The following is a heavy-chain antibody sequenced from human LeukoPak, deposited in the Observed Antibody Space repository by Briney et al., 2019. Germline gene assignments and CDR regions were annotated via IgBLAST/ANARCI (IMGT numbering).Heavy chain of an antibody. Sequence: SETLPLTCTVSGASVSSGSYYWSWIRQPPGKGLEWIGYIYYSGSTNYNPSLKSRVTISVDTSKNQFSLKLSSVTAADTAVYYCARGSRGYTYGWGQGTLVTVSS. CDR3: ARGSRGYTYG. J-gene: IGHJ4*02. D-gene: IGHD5-18*01. CDR1: GASVSSGSYY. CDR2: IYYSGST. V-gene: IGHV4-61*01.